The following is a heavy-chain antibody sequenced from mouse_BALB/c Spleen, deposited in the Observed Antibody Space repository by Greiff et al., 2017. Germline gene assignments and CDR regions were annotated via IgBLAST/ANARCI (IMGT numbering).Heavy chain of an antibody. J-gene: IGHJ3*01. D-gene: IGHD2-1*01. V-gene: IGHV2-2*02. CDR2: IWSGGST. Sequence: VQLQESGPGLVQPSQSLSITCTVSGFSLTSYGVHWVRQSPGKGLEWLGVIWSGGSTDYNAAFISRLSISKDNSKSQVFFKMNSLQANDTAIYYCARNRDGNYSWFAYWGQGTLVTVSA. CDR1: GFSLTSYG. CDR3: ARNRDGNYSWFAY.